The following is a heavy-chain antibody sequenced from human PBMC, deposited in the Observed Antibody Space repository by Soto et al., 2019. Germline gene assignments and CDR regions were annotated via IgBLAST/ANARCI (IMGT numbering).Heavy chain of an antibody. Sequence: SETLSLTCTVSGASIASSHYFWGWIRQPPGKGLEWVGSVYYGGNTYYSPSLKTPVTVSVDTSKSQFSLKLTAVTAAYTAVYFCARLFFKLGVDRPCLSYFDYWGPGISVTVSS. D-gene: IGHD6-13*01. J-gene: IGHJ4*02. V-gene: IGHV4-39*01. CDR1: GASIASSHYF. CDR2: VYYGGNT. CDR3: ARLFFKLGVDRPCLSYFDY.